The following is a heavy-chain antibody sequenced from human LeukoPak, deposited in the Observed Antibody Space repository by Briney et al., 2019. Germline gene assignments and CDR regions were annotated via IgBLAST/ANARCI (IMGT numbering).Heavy chain of an antibody. CDR3: ARDRRWLQKSWYFDL. CDR2: IIPIFGTA. J-gene: IGHJ2*01. CDR1: GGTFSSYA. Sequence: VASVKVSCKASGGTFSSYAISWVRQAPGQGLEWMGGIIPIFGTANYAQKFQGRVTMTRDTSTSTVYMELSSLRSEDTAVYYCARDRRWLQKSWYFDLWGRGTLVTVSS. V-gene: IGHV1-69*05. D-gene: IGHD5-24*01.